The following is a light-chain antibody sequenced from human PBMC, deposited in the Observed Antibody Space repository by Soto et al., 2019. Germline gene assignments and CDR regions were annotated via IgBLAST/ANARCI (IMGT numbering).Light chain of an antibody. CDR2: EVS. CDR3: SSYTRSTTFYV. J-gene: IGLJ1*01. V-gene: IGLV2-14*01. Sequence: QSALTQPASVSGSPGQSITISCTGTSSDVGGYNYVSWYQQHPGKAPKLMIYEVSARPSGVSDRFSGSKSGNTASLTISALQAEDEADYYCSSYTRSTTFYVFGTGTKVTVL. CDR1: SSDVGGYNY.